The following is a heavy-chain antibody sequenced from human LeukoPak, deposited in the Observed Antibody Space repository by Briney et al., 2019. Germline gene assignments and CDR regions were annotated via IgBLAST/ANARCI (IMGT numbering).Heavy chain of an antibody. V-gene: IGHV4-34*01. CDR1: GGSFSGYY. CDR3: ASTAMDYNWFDP. D-gene: IGHD5-18*01. J-gene: IGHJ5*02. Sequence: SETLSLTCAVYGGSFSGYYWSWIRQPPGKGLEWIGEINHSGSTNYNPSLKSRVTISVDTSKNQFSLKLSSVTAADTAVYYCASTAMDYNWFDPWGQGTLVTVSS. CDR2: INHSGST.